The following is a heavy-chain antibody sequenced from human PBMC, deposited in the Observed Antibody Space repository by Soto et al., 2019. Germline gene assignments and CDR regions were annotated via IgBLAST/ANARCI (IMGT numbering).Heavy chain of an antibody. CDR3: ARDEVVVVAATPYY. CDR2: IIPILGIP. D-gene: IGHD2-15*01. J-gene: IGHJ4*02. CDR1: GGTFSTYS. V-gene: IGHV1-69*04. Sequence: ASVKVSCKASGGTFSTYSISWVRQAPGQGLEWMGRIIPILGIPDYAQKFQGRVTITADKSTTTADMELSSLRSDDTAVYYCARDEVVVVAATPYYWGQGTLVTVS.